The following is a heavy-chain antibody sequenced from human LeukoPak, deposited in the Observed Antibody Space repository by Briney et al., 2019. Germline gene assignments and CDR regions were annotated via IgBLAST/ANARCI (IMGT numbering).Heavy chain of an antibody. CDR1: GFTFSSYA. CDR3: ARDRIIFDY. V-gene: IGHV3-30-3*01. J-gene: IGHJ4*02. Sequence: GGSLRLSCAACGFTFSSYAMHWVRQAPGKGLEGVAVISYDGSNKYYADSVKGRFTISRDNSKNTLYLQMNSLRAEDTAVYYCARDRIIFDYWGQGTLVTVSS. CDR2: ISYDGSNK.